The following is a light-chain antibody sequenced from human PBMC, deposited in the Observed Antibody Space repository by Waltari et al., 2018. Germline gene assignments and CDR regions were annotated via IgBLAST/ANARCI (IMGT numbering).Light chain of an antibody. CDR2: DDS. CDR3: QVWDSSTDHWV. V-gene: IGLV3-21*02. Sequence: SYVLTQPPSVSVAPGQTARITCGGNNIGGRSVHWYQQKPGQAPVLVVYDDSDRPSGIPEGFSGSNSGNTATLTISRVEAGDEADYYCQVWDSSTDHWVFGGGTKLTAL. J-gene: IGLJ3*02. CDR1: NIGGRS.